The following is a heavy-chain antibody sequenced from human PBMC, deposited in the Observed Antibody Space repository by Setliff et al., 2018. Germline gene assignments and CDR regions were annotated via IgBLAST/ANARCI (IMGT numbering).Heavy chain of an antibody. CDR2: IYPRDSDT. CDR1: GYSFTSHW. Sequence: ESLKISCEGSGYSFTSHWIGWVRQMPGKGPEWMGIIYPRDSDTRYSPSFQGQVTISADKSSSTAYLQWSSLKASDTAIYYCARGRRDGYKAGFDPWGQGTLVTVS. D-gene: IGHD5-12*01. CDR3: ARGRRDGYKAGFDP. J-gene: IGHJ5*02. V-gene: IGHV5-51*01.